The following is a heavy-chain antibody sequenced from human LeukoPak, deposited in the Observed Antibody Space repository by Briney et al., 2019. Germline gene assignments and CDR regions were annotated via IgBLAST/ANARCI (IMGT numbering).Heavy chain of an antibody. V-gene: IGHV3-23*01. CDR2: ISGSGGSA. CDR1: GFTFSSYA. CDR3: ARAAGSSNSYYYVF. J-gene: IGHJ4*02. Sequence: GRSLRLSCAASGFTFSSYAMNWVRQAPGKGLEWVSVISGSGGSAYYADSVKGRFTISRDNSKNTLYLQMNSLRAEDPAVYYCARAAGSSNSYYYVFWGQGNLVTVSS. D-gene: IGHD2-2*01.